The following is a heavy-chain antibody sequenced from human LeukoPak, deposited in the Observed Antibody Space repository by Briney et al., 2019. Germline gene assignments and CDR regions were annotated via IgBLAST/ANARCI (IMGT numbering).Heavy chain of an antibody. CDR2: KAYNGSNE. CDR3: AKDRSSSWSFDY. V-gene: IGHV3-30*18. CDR1: GFTFSSYG. J-gene: IGHJ4*02. Sequence: WGSLRLSCAASGFTFSSYGMHWVRQAPGKGLEWVAVKAYNGSNEYYADSVKGRFTISRDNSKNTLYLQMNSLRTEDTAVYYCAKDRSSSWSFDYWGQGTLVTVSS. D-gene: IGHD6-13*01.